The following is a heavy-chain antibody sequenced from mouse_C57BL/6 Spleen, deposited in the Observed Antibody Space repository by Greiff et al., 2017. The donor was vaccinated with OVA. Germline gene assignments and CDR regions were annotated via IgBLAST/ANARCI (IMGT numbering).Heavy chain of an antibody. V-gene: IGHV1-52*01. J-gene: IGHJ2*01. CDR3: ARSLMITKDYFDY. Sequence: QVQLQQPGAELVRPGSSVKLSCKASGYTFTSYWMHWVKQRPIQGLEWIGNIDPSDSETHCNQKFKDKATLTVDKSSSTAYMQLSSLTSEDSAVYYCARSLMITKDYFDYWGQGTTLTVSS. D-gene: IGHD2-4*01. CDR2: IDPSDSET. CDR1: GYTFTSYW.